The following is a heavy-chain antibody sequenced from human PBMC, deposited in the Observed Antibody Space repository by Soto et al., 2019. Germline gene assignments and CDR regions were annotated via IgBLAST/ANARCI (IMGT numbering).Heavy chain of an antibody. CDR3: VRDGTKTLRHCFDP. CDR2: NYATATS. Sequence: SETLSLTCTVSGASISGFYWSWSRQSAGRALEWIGRNYATATSDNTPPIKRRVMMSVNTTNKQFPLMMRSATAADAALYYSVRDGTKTLRHCFDPWGQGTPVTVSS. V-gene: IGHV4-4*07. CDR1: GASISGFY. J-gene: IGHJ5*02. D-gene: IGHD1-1*01.